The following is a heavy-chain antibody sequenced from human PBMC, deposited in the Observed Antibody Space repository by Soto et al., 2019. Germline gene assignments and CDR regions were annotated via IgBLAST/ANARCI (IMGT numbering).Heavy chain of an antibody. CDR3: ARGLGGSGSYSDY. D-gene: IGHD3-10*01. CDR2: INAGNGNT. V-gene: IGHV1-3*01. J-gene: IGHJ4*02. Sequence: QVQLVQSGAEVKKPGASVKVSCKASGYSFTSYAMHWVRQAPGQRLEWMGWINAGNGNTKYSQKFQGRVTITRDTSASTAYMELSSLRSEDTAVYYCARGLGGSGSYSDYWGQGTLVTVSS. CDR1: GYSFTSYA.